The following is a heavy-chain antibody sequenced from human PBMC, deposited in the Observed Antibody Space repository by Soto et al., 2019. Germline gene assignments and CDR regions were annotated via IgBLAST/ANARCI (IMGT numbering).Heavy chain of an antibody. Sequence: QVQLVESGGGVVQPGRSLRLSCAASGFTFSSYGMHWVRQAPGKGLEWVAVISYDGSNKYYADSVKGRFTISRDNSKNKLYLQMTSLRAEDTAVYYCAKGSTAMTYFDYWGQGTLVTVSS. D-gene: IGHD5-18*01. V-gene: IGHV3-30*18. CDR1: GFTFSSYG. CDR3: AKGSTAMTYFDY. CDR2: ISYDGSNK. J-gene: IGHJ4*02.